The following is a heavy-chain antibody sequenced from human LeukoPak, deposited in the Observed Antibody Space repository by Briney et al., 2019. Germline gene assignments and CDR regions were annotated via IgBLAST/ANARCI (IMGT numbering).Heavy chain of an antibody. Sequence: PGGSLRLSCAASGFTFHDYAMHWVRQVPGKGLEWVSGINWNSGSIMYADSVKGRFTISRDNAKKSLYLQMNSLRAEDMALYYCAKDIGALGTGGWFDPWGQGTLVTVSS. CDR3: AKDIGALGTGGWFDP. V-gene: IGHV3-9*03. CDR1: GFTFHDYA. J-gene: IGHJ5*02. D-gene: IGHD1-26*01. CDR2: INWNSGSI.